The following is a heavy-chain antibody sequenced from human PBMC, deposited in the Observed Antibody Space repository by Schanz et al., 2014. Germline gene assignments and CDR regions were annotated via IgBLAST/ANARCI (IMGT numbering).Heavy chain of an antibody. J-gene: IGHJ3*01. D-gene: IGHD2-8*02. CDR3: TRDRGALVTHNDALNL. Sequence: VRLVESGGGLVKPGGSLRLSCEASGFAFSTSSMNWVRQAPGKGLEKVAAISTDGTNTYYAASVRGRFTISRDNSKNTVYLQMDSLRSEDTAVYYCTRDRGALVTHNDALNLWGQGTMVSVSS. CDR2: ISTDGTNT. V-gene: IGHV3-30*03. CDR1: GFAFSTSS.